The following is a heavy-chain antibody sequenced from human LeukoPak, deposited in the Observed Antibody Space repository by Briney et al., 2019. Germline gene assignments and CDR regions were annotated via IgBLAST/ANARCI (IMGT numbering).Heavy chain of an antibody. CDR3: ARESVGAYCGGDCYSSFDY. Sequence: ASVKVSCKASGYTFTSYAMHWVRQAPGQRLEWMGWINAGNGNTKYSQKFQGRVTTTRDTSAGTAYMELSSLRSEDTAVYYCARESVGAYCGGDCYSSFDYWGQGTLVTVSS. J-gene: IGHJ4*02. D-gene: IGHD2-21*02. CDR1: GYTFTSYA. V-gene: IGHV1-3*01. CDR2: INAGNGNT.